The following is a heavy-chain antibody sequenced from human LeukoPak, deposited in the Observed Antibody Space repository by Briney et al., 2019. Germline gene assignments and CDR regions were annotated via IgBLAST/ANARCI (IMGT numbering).Heavy chain of an antibody. J-gene: IGHJ5*02. D-gene: IGHD2-2*02. CDR2: ISGSGGST. Sequence: GGSLRLSCAASGVTFRSYAMSWVRQAPGKGLEWVSAISGSGGSTYYADSVKGRFTISRDNSKNTLYLQMNSLRAEDTAVYYCAKVPAAIRVYNWFDPWGQGTLVTVSS. V-gene: IGHV3-23*01. CDR1: GVTFRSYA. CDR3: AKVPAAIRVYNWFDP.